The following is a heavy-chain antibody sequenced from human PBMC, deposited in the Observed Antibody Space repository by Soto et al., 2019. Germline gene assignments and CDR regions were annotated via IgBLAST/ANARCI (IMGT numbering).Heavy chain of an antibody. V-gene: IGHV4-31*03. CDR2: ISSTERT. CDR3: ARAQTYYYGSRPGGAFDF. D-gene: IGHD3-10*01. CDR1: GDSISISGYF. J-gene: IGHJ3*01. Sequence: QVVLQESGPGLVKTSQTLSLACTVSGDSISISGYFWSWIRQHPGKGLEGICYISSTERTYCNVSIKSRVTMSLDTANNQFCLRLNSVTAADTGVYYCARAQTYYYGSRPGGAFDFWGLGTMVTVSS.